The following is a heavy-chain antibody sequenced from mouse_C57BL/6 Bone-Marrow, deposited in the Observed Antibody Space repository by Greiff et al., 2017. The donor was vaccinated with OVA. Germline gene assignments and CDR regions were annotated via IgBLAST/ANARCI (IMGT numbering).Heavy chain of an antibody. D-gene: IGHD1-1*02. CDR3: ASGGYYRDY. J-gene: IGHJ2*01. CDR2: ILPGSGST. Sequence: VQLQESGAELMKPGASVKLSCKATGYTFTGYWIEWVKQRPGHGLEWIGEILPGSGSTNYNEKFKGKATFTEDTSSNTAYIQLSRLTTDDAANYYSASGGYYRDYWGQGTTLTVSS. V-gene: IGHV1-9*01. CDR1: GYTFTGYW.